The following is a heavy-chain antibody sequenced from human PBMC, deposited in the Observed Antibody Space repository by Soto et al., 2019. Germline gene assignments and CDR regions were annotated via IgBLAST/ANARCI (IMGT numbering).Heavy chain of an antibody. CDR3: AAVVPPSGILERLGLDP. Sequence: ASVKVSCKASGLAFTTSGIHWLRQARGQGLEWMGWIVVGSGNTKYNQKFQERVTLTRDMATDTAYMDLRSLTSADTAIYYCAAVVPPSGILERLGLDPWGQGTLVTVSS. V-gene: IGHV1-58*02. CDR2: IVVGSGNT. CDR1: GLAFTTSG. D-gene: IGHD3-3*01. J-gene: IGHJ5*02.